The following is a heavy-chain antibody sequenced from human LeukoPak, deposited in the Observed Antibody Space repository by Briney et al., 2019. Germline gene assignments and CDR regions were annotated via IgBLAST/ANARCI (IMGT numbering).Heavy chain of an antibody. CDR2: IRYDGSNK. CDR3: AKERGIAVAGIIGGPSKPFDY. CDR1: GFTFSSYG. J-gene: IGHJ4*02. D-gene: IGHD6-19*01. Sequence: GGSLRLSCAASGFTFSSYGMHWVRQAPGKGLEWVAFIRYDGSNKYYADSVKGRFTISRDNSKNTLYLQMNSLRAEDTAVYYCAKERGIAVAGIIGGPSKPFDYWGQGTLVTVSS. V-gene: IGHV3-30*02.